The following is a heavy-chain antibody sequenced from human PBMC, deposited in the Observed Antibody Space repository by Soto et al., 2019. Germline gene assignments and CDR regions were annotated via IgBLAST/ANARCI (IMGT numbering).Heavy chain of an antibody. CDR2: IYYSGST. CDR1: GGSISSYY. Sequence: SETLSLTCTVSGGSISSYYWSWIRQPPGKGLEWIGYIYYSGSTNYNPSLKSRVTISVDTSKNQFSLKLSSVTAADTAVYYCAREQAGGNHNWFDPWGQGTLVTVSS. J-gene: IGHJ5*02. V-gene: IGHV4-59*01. CDR3: AREQAGGNHNWFDP.